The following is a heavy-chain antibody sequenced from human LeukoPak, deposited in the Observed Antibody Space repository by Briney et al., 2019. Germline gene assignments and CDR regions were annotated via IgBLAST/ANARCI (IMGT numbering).Heavy chain of an antibody. Sequence: GGSQRLSCAASGFAFSDYYMSWIRQAPGKGLEWVSGISWNSGSIGYADSVKGRFTISRDNAKNSLYLQMNSLRAEDTALYYCAKDTLLWFGEPYVGHFDYWGQGTLVTVSS. D-gene: IGHD3-10*01. CDR1: GFAFSDYY. V-gene: IGHV3-9*01. CDR2: ISWNSGSI. J-gene: IGHJ4*02. CDR3: AKDTLLWFGEPYVGHFDY.